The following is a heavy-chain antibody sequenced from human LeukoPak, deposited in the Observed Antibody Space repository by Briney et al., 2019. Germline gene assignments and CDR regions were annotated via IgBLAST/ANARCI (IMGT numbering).Heavy chain of an antibody. D-gene: IGHD1-1*01. CDR2: IYYSGST. V-gene: IGHV4-39*01. CDR3: ASGQRRYFDY. Sequence: SETLSLTCTVSGGSISSSSYYWGWIRQPPGKGLEWIGSIYYSGSTYYNPSLKSRVTISVDTSKNQFSLKLSSVTAADTAVCYCASGQRRYFDYWGQGTLVTVSS. CDR1: GGSISSSSYY. J-gene: IGHJ4*02.